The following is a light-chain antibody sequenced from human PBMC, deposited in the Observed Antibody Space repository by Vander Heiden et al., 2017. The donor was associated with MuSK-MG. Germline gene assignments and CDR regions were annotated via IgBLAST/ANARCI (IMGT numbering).Light chain of an antibody. Sequence: QSVLTQSPSVSGAPGQRVTISGTGSSSNIGAGYDVRWYQQLPETAPKLLVYGASSRPSGVPDRFSGSKSGTSASLAITGLQAEDGADYYCQSYDISLSGSVFGGGTKLTVL. CDR1: SSNIGAGYD. CDR3: QSYDISLSGSV. CDR2: GAS. V-gene: IGLV1-40*01. J-gene: IGLJ2*01.